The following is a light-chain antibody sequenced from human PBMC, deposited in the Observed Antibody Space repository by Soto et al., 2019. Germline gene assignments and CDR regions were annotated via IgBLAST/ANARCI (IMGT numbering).Light chain of an antibody. Sequence: DIQMTQSPSSLSASVGDRVTITCRASQSISSYLNWYQQKPGKAPKLLIYGASSLQSGVPSRFSGSGSGTDCTLTISSLQPEEFATYYCQQTYSSPYTFGQGTKLEIK. CDR1: QSISSY. V-gene: IGKV1-39*01. CDR2: GAS. CDR3: QQTYSSPYT. J-gene: IGKJ2*01.